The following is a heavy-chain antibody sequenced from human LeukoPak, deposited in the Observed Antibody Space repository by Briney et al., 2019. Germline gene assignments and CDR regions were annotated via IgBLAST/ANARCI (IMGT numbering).Heavy chain of an antibody. Sequence: SVKVSCKASGGTFSSYAISWVRQAPGQGLEWMGGIIPIFGTANYAQKFQGRVTITTDESTSTAYMELSSLRSEDTAVYYCARGDYGDYGGWFDPWGPGTLVTVSS. CDR2: IIPIFGTA. V-gene: IGHV1-69*05. J-gene: IGHJ5*02. CDR3: ARGDYGDYGGWFDP. D-gene: IGHD4-17*01. CDR1: GGTFSSYA.